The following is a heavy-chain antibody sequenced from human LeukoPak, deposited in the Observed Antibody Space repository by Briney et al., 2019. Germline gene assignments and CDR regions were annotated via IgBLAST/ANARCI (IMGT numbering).Heavy chain of an antibody. CDR2: ISYDGSNK. V-gene: IGHV3-30*18. J-gene: IGHJ3*02. CDR3: AKEGGSSWAPDAFDI. Sequence: GGSLRLSCAASGFTFSSYGMHWVHQAPGKGLEWVAVISYDGSNKYYAKNTLYLQMNSLRAEDTAVYYCAKEGGSSWAPDAFDIWGQGTMVTVSS. D-gene: IGHD6-13*01. CDR1: GFTFSSYG.